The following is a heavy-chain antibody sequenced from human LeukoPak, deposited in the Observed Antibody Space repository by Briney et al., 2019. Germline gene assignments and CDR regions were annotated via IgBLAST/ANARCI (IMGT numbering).Heavy chain of an antibody. CDR2: IYRGGYT. D-gene: IGHD6-19*01. Sequence: GVSLRLSCAASGFTVSSNYMTWVRQAPGGGLECVSVIYRGGYTDYADPVEGRFTIPRVNSKNQLYLQINNLEAQDQAFYYLARVGGIAVAGTRGYYFDSWGQGTLVIVSS. CDR3: ARVGGIAVAGTRGYYFDS. V-gene: IGHV3-53*01. CDR1: GFTVSSNY. J-gene: IGHJ4*02.